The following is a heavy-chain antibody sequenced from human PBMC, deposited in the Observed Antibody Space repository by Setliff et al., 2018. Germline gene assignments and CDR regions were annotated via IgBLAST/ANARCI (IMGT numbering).Heavy chain of an antibody. CDR1: GGSISPFY. CDR3: TRGDTSTFWD. J-gene: IGHJ4*02. D-gene: IGHD5-18*01. Sequence: SETLSLTCTVTGGSISPFYWNWIRQSPGKGLEWIGYIFYTGKSSYNPSLKSRVTISVDRSKNQFSLNLNSVTAADTAIYYCTRGDTSTFWDWGQGTLVTVSS. V-gene: IGHV4-59*01. CDR2: IFYTGKS.